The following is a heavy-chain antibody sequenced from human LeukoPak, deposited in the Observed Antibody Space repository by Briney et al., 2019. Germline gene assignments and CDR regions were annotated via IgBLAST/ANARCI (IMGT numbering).Heavy chain of an antibody. Sequence: AASVKVSCKASGYTFTGYYMRWVQQAPGQGLEWMGWINPNSGGTDYAQKFQGRVTMTRDTSISTAYMELSRLRSDDTAVYYCAREHSYGYYSYWGQGTLVTVSS. J-gene: IGHJ4*02. D-gene: IGHD5-18*01. CDR3: AREHSYGYYSY. CDR2: INPNSGGT. CDR1: GYTFTGYY. V-gene: IGHV1-2*03.